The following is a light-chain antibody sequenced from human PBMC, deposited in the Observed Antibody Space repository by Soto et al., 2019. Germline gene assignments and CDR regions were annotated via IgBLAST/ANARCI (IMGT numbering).Light chain of an antibody. CDR2: EVR. Sequence: QSALTQPASVSGSPGQSITISCAGTMRDVGGYNLVSWYQQHPGRAPQLILYEVRNRPSGISFRFSGSKSGNTASLTISGLQAEDEADSYCSSFTAKRSLIFGGGTKVTVL. CDR3: SSFTAKRSLI. V-gene: IGLV2-14*01. CDR1: MRDVGGYNL. J-gene: IGLJ2*01.